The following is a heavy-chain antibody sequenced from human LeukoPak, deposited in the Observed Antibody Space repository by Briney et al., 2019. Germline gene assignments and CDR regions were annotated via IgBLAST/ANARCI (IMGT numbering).Heavy chain of an antibody. D-gene: IGHD3-22*01. Sequence: PSETLSLTCTVSGGSITSSTYHWGWIRQPPGKGLEWIGTLYYSGSTYYNPSLKSRVTISVDTSKNQFSQKLTSVTAADTAVYYCARGYYEGSGTNLGEVDYWGQGTLVTVSS. V-gene: IGHV4-39*01. CDR2: LYYSGST. J-gene: IGHJ4*02. CDR1: GGSITSSTYH. CDR3: ARGYYEGSGTNLGEVDY.